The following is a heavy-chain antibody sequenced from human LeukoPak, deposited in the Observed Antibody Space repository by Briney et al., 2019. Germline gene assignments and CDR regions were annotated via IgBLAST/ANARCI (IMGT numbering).Heavy chain of an antibody. J-gene: IGHJ5*02. CDR3: ARVGDLYCSSTSCYTWEVDP. V-gene: IGHV4-59*01. Sequence: PSETLSLTCTVSGGSISPYYWSWIRQPPGKGLEWIGYIYYSGSTNYNPSLKSRVTISVDTSKNQFSLKLSSVTAADTAVYYCARVGDLYCSSTSCYTWEVDPWGQGTLVTVSS. D-gene: IGHD2-2*02. CDR1: GGSISPYY. CDR2: IYYSGST.